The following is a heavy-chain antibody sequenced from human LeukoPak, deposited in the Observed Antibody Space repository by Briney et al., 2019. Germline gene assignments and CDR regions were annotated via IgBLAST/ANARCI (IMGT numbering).Heavy chain of an antibody. CDR3: AKDPSPGYYGSGSGPDY. CDR1: GFTFDDYT. CDR2: ISWGGGST. Sequence: GGSLRLSCAASGFTFDDYTMHWVRQAPGKGLEWVSLISWGGGSTYYADSVKGRFTISRDNSKNSLYLQMNSLRTEDTALYYCAKDPSPGYYGSGSGPDYWGQGTLVTVSS. V-gene: IGHV3-43*01. J-gene: IGHJ4*02. D-gene: IGHD3-10*01.